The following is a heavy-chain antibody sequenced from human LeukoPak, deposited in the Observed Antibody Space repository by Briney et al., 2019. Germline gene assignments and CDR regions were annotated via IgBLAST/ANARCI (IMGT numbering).Heavy chain of an antibody. CDR2: IKQDGGEK. CDR3: ARERYSSRDY. V-gene: IGHV3-7*01. D-gene: IGHD6-13*01. Sequence: GGSLRLSCAVSGFSFSSYWMNWVRQAPGKGLEWVASIKQDGGEKSYVDSVKGRFTISRDNAKNSLYLQMSSLRAEDTAVYYCARERYSSRDYWGQGTLVTVSS. CDR1: GFSFSSYW. J-gene: IGHJ4*02.